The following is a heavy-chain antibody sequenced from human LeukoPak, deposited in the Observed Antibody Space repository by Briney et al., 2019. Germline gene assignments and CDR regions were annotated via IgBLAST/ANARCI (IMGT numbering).Heavy chain of an antibody. J-gene: IGHJ4*02. Sequence: ASVKVSCKASGYSFTTFGMNWVRQAPGQGLEWMGWINTNTGNPTYAQGFTGRFVFSLDTSVSTAYLEITSLKAEDTAMYYCVKDQYRELDWGQGTLVTVSS. D-gene: IGHD6-6*01. CDR3: VKDQYRELD. CDR2: INTNTGNP. CDR1: GYSFTTFG. V-gene: IGHV7-4-1*02.